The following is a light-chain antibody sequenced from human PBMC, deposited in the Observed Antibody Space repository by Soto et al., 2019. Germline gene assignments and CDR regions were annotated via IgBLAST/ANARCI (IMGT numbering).Light chain of an antibody. Sequence: QSGMSQARSVSGSLGKTVTISCTGTGNDVGAYNYVSWYQQHPGRPPKLMIYDVARWPSGVPDRFSGSKSGNTASLTISGLQAEDEADYFCCSYAGGYTYLFGTGTKVTVL. CDR2: DVA. CDR1: GNDVGAYNY. J-gene: IGLJ1*01. V-gene: IGLV2-11*01. CDR3: CSYAGGYTYL.